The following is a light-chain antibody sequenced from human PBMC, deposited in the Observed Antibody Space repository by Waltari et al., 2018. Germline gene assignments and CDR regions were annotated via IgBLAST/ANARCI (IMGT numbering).Light chain of an antibody. CDR3: QQGDTSPPT. CDR2: HSS. J-gene: IGKJ1*01. CDR1: QDISTS. Sequence: EIHMTQSPSSVSSSVGDRLSMSCRASQDISTSLAWYQQKSGKAPSLLIYHSSTLQSGVPSRFSGAGTGTDFTLPINNLHPEDFATYFCQQGDTSPPTFGPGTKVELK. V-gene: IGKV1-12*01.